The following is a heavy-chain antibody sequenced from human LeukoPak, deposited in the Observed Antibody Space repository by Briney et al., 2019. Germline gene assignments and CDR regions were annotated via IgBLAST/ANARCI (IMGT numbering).Heavy chain of an antibody. CDR2: ISAYNGNT. Sequence: ASVKVSCKASGYTFTSYGISWVRQAPGQGLEWMGWISAYNGNTNYAQKLQGRVTITTDTSTSTAYMELRSLRSDDTAVYYCARADYYGSGSLKSPCDYWGQGTLVTVSS. CDR1: GYTFTSYG. V-gene: IGHV1-18*01. D-gene: IGHD3-10*01. J-gene: IGHJ4*02. CDR3: ARADYYGSGSLKSPCDY.